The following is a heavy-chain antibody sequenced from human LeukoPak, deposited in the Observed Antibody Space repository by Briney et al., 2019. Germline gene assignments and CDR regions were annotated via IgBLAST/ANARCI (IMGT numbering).Heavy chain of an antibody. CDR2: ISGSGGST. J-gene: IGHJ4*02. V-gene: IGHV3-23*01. D-gene: IGHD3-10*01. CDR3: AKGSTMVRGPWSY. Sequence: GGSLRVSCAASGFTFSSYAMSWVRQAPGKGLEWVSAISGSGGSTYYADSVKGRFTISRDNSKNTLYLQMNSLRAEDTAVYYCAKGSTMVRGPWSYWGQGTLVTVSS. CDR1: GFTFSSYA.